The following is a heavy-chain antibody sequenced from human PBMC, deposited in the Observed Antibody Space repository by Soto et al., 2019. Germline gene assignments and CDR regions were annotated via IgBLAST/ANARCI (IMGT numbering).Heavy chain of an antibody. V-gene: IGHV4-61*01. Sequence: QVQLQESGPGLVKPSETLSLTCTVSGGSVSSGSYYWSWIRQPPGKGLEWIGYIYYSGSTNYNPSLKSRVTISVDTSKNQFSLKLSSVTAADTAVYYCARVRVIHPNWFDPWGQGTLVTVSS. J-gene: IGHJ5*02. CDR2: IYYSGST. D-gene: IGHD2-21*01. CDR3: ARVRVIHPNWFDP. CDR1: GGSVSSGSYY.